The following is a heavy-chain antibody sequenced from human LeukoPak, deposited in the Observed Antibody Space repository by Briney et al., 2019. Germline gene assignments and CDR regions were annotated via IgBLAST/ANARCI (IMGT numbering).Heavy chain of an antibody. CDR3: ARDRSLAGAGGYAFDI. D-gene: IGHD1-26*01. Sequence: GASVKVSCKASGSTFSSYAISWVRQAPGQGLEWMGGIIPIFGTTNYAQRFQGRVTITADKSTSTAYMELSSLRSEDTAVYYCARDRSLAGAGGYAFDIWGQGTMVTVSS. CDR2: IIPIFGTT. V-gene: IGHV1-69*06. CDR1: GSTFSSYA. J-gene: IGHJ3*02.